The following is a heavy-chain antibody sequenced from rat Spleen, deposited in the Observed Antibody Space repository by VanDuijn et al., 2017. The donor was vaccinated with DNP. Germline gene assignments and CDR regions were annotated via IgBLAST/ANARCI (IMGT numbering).Heavy chain of an antibody. D-gene: IGHD1-11*01. CDR1: GFTFSNYG. V-gene: IGHV5S13*01. J-gene: IGHJ2*01. CDR3: ARHMATASDY. Sequence: EVQLVESGGGLVQPGRSLKLSCAASGFTFSNYGMAWIRQVPGKGLEWVASITSSGGSTYYPDSVKGRFTISRDNAKNTLYLQMNSLRSEDTATYYCARHMATASDYWGQGVMVTVSS. CDR2: ITSSGGST.